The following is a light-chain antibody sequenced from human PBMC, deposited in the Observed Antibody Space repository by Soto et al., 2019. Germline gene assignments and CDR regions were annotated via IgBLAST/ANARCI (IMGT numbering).Light chain of an antibody. CDR1: SSDVGGHSF. CDR2: EVT. Sequence: SVLTQPASVSGSPGQSITISCTGTSSDVGGHSFVSWYQHRPGKAPKLMISEVTNRPSGVSDRFSGSKSGNTASLTISGLQAEDEADYYCSSFTSRFTFVFGTGTKVTVL. V-gene: IGLV2-14*01. J-gene: IGLJ1*01. CDR3: SSFTSRFTFV.